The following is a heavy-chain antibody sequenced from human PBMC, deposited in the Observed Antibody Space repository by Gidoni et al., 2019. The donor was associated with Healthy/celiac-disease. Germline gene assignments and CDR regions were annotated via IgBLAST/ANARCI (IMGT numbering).Heavy chain of an antibody. Sequence: QVQLQESGPGLVKPSETLSLTCAVSGYSISSGYYWGWIRQPPRKGLEWIGSIYHSGKTHYNPSLKSRVSISVDTSKNQFSLKLSSVTAADTAVYYCARVGGNLDSWFDPWGQGTLVTVSS. CDR1: GYSISSGYY. CDR3: ARVGGNLDSWFDP. V-gene: IGHV4-38-2*01. D-gene: IGHD2-21*02. J-gene: IGHJ5*02. CDR2: IYHSGKT.